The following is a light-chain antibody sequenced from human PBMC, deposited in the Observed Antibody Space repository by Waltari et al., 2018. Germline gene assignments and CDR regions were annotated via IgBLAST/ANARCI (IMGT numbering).Light chain of an antibody. CDR3: QQYGSSVMYT. CDR2: GAS. CDR1: QSLTRRY. Sequence: EIVLTQSPGTLSLSPGERATLSCRASQSLTRRYLAWYQQKPGQAPRLLIYGASSRAAGIPDRFSCSWSGTDFTLTISRLDPEDFAVYYCQQYGSSVMYTFGQGTKLEIK. V-gene: IGKV3-20*01. J-gene: IGKJ2*01.